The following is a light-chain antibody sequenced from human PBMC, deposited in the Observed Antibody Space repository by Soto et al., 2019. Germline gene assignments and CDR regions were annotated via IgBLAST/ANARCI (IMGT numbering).Light chain of an antibody. CDR3: QQCGSAPPT. J-gene: IGKJ1*01. CDR1: QSVSSSY. CDR2: GAS. Sequence: EIVLTQSPGTLSLSPGERATLSCRASQSVSSSYLVWYQQKTGQAPRLLMSGASSRAAGIPDRFSGRGSGTDFTLPISRLEPEDFAVYYCQQCGSAPPTFGQGTKVEIK. V-gene: IGKV3-20*01.